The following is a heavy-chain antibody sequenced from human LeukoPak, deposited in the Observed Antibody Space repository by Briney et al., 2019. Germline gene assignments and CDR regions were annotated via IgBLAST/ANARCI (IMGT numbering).Heavy chain of an antibody. CDR3: GKTDIFFNPIDY. D-gene: IGHD3-9*01. CDR2: IHRDGRT. Sequence: SETLSLTCGVSGVSLTTTEWWIWVRQPPGQGLEWTGEIHRDGRTKYNPSLKSRVTMSIDHSKNQFSLKVTSVTAADTAMYYCGKTDIFFNPIDYWGPGSLVIVSS. V-gene: IGHV4-4*02. J-gene: IGHJ4*02. CDR1: GVSLTTTEW.